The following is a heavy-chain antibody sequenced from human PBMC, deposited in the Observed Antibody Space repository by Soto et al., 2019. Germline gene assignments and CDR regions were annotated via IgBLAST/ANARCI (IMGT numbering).Heavy chain of an antibody. V-gene: IGHV3-49*03. J-gene: IGHJ1*01. CDR2: IRSKAYGGTT. D-gene: IGHD6-19*01. CDR3: TRERLYSSGWLEYFQH. CDR1: GFTFGDYA. Sequence: EVQLVESGGGLVQPGRSLRLSCTASGFTFGDYAMSWFRQAPGKGLEWVGFIRSKAYGGTTEYAASVKGRFTISRDDSKSIAYLQMNSLKTEDTAVYYCTRERLYSSGWLEYFQHWGQGTLVTVSS.